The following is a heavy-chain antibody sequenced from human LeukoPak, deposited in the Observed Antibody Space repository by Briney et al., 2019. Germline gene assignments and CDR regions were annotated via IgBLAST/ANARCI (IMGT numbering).Heavy chain of an antibody. J-gene: IGHJ4*02. CDR2: INFSGYT. D-gene: IGHD2-2*01. V-gene: IGHV4-34*01. CDR3: ARVGSTPAKFDH. CDR1: GVSFGRYS. Sequence: PPETLSLTCAVSGVSFGRYSWTWIRQSPGKGLECIGEINFSGYTKYNPSLKSRVTMSVDTSKNQFSLKRASVTAADTAIYFCARVGSTPAKFDHWGQGTLVTVSS.